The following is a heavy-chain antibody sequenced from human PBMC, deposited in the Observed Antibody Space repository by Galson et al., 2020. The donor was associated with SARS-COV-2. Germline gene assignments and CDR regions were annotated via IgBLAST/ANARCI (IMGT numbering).Heavy chain of an antibody. Sequence: SETLSLTSTVSAYSISSGYFWGWIRQPPGTGLEWMGSIHHSGSTYYNPSLKSRVTISVDTSKNQFSLKLSSVTAADTAVYYCATYSVVVVAPTPLRADYWGQGTLVTVSS. D-gene: IGHD2-15*01. CDR3: ATYSVVVVAPTPLRADY. V-gene: IGHV4-38-2*02. CDR2: IHHSGST. J-gene: IGHJ4*02. CDR1: AYSISSGYF.